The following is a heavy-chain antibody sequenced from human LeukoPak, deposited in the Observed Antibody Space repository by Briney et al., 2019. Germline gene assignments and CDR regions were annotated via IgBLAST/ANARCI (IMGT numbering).Heavy chain of an antibody. V-gene: IGHV4-59*01. D-gene: IGHD6-13*01. CDR1: GGLISSYY. J-gene: IGHJ6*02. CDR2: IYYSGST. Sequence: KPSETLSLTCTVSGGLISSYYWSWIRQPPGKGLEWIGYIYYSGSTKYNPSLKSRVTISVDTSENQFSLKLTSVTAADTAEYYCARAPPSAAGYYYGMDVWGQGTTVTVSS. CDR3: ARAPPSAAGYYYGMDV.